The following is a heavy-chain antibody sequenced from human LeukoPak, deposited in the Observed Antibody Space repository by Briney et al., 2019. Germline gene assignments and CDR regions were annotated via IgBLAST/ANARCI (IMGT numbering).Heavy chain of an antibody. CDR3: VKDPVASAVAGTNYFDY. CDR2: IRYDGNNK. Sequence: GGSLRLSCAASGFAFSSYGIHWVRQAPGKGLEWVALIRYDGNNKYYADSVKGRLTISRYNSKNTLYLQMNSLRAEDTAVYYCVKDPVASAVAGTNYFDYWGQGTLVTVSS. J-gene: IGHJ4*02. V-gene: IGHV3-30*02. CDR1: GFAFSSYG. D-gene: IGHD6-19*01.